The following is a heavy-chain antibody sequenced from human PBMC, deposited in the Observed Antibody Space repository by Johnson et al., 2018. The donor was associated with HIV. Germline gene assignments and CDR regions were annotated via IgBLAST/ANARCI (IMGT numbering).Heavy chain of an antibody. CDR1: GLIFSRSW. CDR3: AREWGVMTFGGVIPRNAFDI. J-gene: IGHJ3*02. D-gene: IGHD3-16*01. V-gene: IGHV3-74*01. Sequence: EVQLVESGGGLVQPGGSLRLSCAASGLIFSRSWIHWVRQAPGKGLVWVSRTNSDGSTTTYADSVKGRFTISRDKAKNTVHLQMHSLSAEDTAVYYCAREWGVMTFGGVIPRNAFDIWGQGTLVTVSS. CDR2: TNSDGSTT.